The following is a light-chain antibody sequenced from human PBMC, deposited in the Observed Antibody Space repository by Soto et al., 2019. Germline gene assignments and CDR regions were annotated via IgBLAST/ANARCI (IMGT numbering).Light chain of an antibody. CDR1: SSDVGAYNY. CDR2: EVS. Sequence: QSVLTQPASVSGSPGQSITISCTGTSSDVGAYNYVSWYQQHPGKAPKLMIYEVSNRPSGVSNRFSGSKSGNTASLTISGLQAEDEADYYCSSYISSSTVGFGGGTKVTVL. J-gene: IGLJ2*01. CDR3: SSYISSSTVG. V-gene: IGLV2-14*01.